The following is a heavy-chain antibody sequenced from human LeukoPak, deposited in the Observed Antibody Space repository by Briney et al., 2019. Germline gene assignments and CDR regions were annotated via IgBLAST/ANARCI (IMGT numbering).Heavy chain of an antibody. CDR2: IYYSGST. CDR3: ADHIAAAGHHYFDY. J-gene: IGHJ4*02. Sequence: SETLSLTCTVSGGSISSTSDFWSWIRQPPGKGLEWIGTIYYSGSTYYNPSLKSRVTISVDTSKNQFSLKLSSVTAADTAVYYCADHIAAAGHHYFDYWGQGTLVTVSS. D-gene: IGHD6-13*01. CDR1: GGSISSTSDF. V-gene: IGHV4-39*07.